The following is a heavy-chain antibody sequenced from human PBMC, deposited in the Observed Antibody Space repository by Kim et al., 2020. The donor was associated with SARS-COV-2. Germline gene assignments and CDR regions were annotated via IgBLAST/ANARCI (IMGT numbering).Heavy chain of an antibody. J-gene: IGHJ4*02. CDR2: IYYSGST. Sequence: SETLSLTCTVSGGSISSSSYYWGWIRQPPGKGLEWIGSIYYSGSTYYNPSLKSRVTISVDTSKNQFSLKLSSVTAADTAVYYCARQTGITMIVVVISTHFDYWGQGTLVTVSS. D-gene: IGHD3-22*01. V-gene: IGHV4-39*01. CDR1: GGSISSSSYY. CDR3: ARQTGITMIVVVISTHFDY.